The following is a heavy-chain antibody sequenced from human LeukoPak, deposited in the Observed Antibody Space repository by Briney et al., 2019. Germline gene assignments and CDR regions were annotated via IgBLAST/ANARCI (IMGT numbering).Heavy chain of an antibody. D-gene: IGHD1-26*01. CDR1: GGSFSGYY. V-gene: IGHV4-34*01. CDR3: ATHHRYSGRED. Sequence: PSETLSLTCAVYGGSFSGYYWSWIRQPPGKGLEWIGEINHSGSTNYNPSLKSRVTISVDTSKNQFSLKLSSVTAADTAVYYCATHHRYSGREDWGQGTLVTVSS. CDR2: INHSGST. J-gene: IGHJ4*02.